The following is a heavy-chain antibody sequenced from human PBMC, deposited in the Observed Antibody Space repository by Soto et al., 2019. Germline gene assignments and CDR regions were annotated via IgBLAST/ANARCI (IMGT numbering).Heavy chain of an antibody. V-gene: IGHV1-69*12. CDR1: GGTFSSYA. J-gene: IGHJ6*02. CDR2: IIPIFGTA. D-gene: IGHD3-3*01. Sequence: QVQLVQSGAAVKKPGSSVKVSCKASGGTFSSYAISWVRQAPGQGLEWMGGIIPIFGTANYAQKFQGRVTITADESTSTAYMELSSLRSEDTAVYYCARDLRFLEWLAYGMDVWGQGTTVTVSS. CDR3: ARDLRFLEWLAYGMDV.